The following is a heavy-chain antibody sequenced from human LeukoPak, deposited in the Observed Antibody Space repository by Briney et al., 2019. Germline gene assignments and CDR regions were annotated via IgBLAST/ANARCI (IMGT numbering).Heavy chain of an antibody. J-gene: IGHJ4*02. Sequence: GGSLRLSCTASGFTFGDYAMSWVRQAPGKGLEWVGFIRSKAYGGTTEYAASVKGRFTISRDDSKSIAYLQMDSLKTEDTAVYYCTRGVVDDYVWGSYRVQYYFDYWGQGTLVTVSS. CDR1: GFTFGDYA. CDR3: TRGVVDDYVWGSYRVQYYFDY. D-gene: IGHD3-16*02. CDR2: IRSKAYGGTT. V-gene: IGHV3-49*04.